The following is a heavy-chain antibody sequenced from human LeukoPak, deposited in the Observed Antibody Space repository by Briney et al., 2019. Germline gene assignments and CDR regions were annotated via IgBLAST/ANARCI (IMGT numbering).Heavy chain of an antibody. CDR2: IRSKVYGGTT. J-gene: IGHJ4*02. CDR1: GFTFGDFA. D-gene: IGHD2/OR15-2a*01. CDR3: LVLPYYFDY. V-gene: IGHV3-49*03. Sequence: GGSLRLSWTASGFTFGDFALSWFRQAPGKGLEWVGFIRSKVYGGTTEYAASVKGRFTISRHDAKSIAFLQMNSLKTEDTAVYYCLVLPYYFDYWGQGTLVTVSS.